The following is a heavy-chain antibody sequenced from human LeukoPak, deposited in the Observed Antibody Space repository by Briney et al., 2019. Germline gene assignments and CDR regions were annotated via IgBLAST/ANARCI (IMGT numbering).Heavy chain of an antibody. Sequence: PSETLSLTCTVSGGSVSSGSYYWSRIRQSPGKGLEWIGYIYYSGSTNYNPSLKSRVTISVDTSKNQFSLKLSSVTAADTAVYYCARERFLEWLLFDYWGQGTLVTVSS. J-gene: IGHJ4*02. CDR3: ARERFLEWLLFDY. V-gene: IGHV4-61*01. D-gene: IGHD3-3*01. CDR1: GGSVSSGSYY. CDR2: IYYSGST.